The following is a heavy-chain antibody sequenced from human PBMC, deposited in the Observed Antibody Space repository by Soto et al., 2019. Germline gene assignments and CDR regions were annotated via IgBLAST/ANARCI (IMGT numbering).Heavy chain of an antibody. V-gene: IGHV5-51*01. CDR3: ARHTNYFGPDY. CDR1: GYIFTNYW. J-gene: IGHJ4*02. D-gene: IGHD3-10*01. CDR2: IYPGYSDI. Sequence: PGESLKISCKSSGYIFTNYWIGWVRQMPEKGLEWMGIIYPGYSDIRYSPSFQGQVTISADKSINTAYLQWSSLKASDTAMYYCARHTNYFGPDYWGLGTLVTVSS.